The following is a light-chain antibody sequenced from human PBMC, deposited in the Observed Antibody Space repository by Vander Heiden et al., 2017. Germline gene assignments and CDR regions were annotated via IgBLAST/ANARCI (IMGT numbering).Light chain of an antibody. CDR2: GNV. CDR1: SSNVGAGYH. J-gene: IGLJ3*02. CDR3: QSYDRSLGGWV. Sequence: QSVLTPPPSVSGAPGQRVTVSCIESSSNVGAGYHVHWYQQLPGTAPKLLIYGNVNRPSGVPDRFSGSRSGTSASLAITGLQPDDEADYFCQSYDRSLGGWVFGGGTKLTVL. V-gene: IGLV1-40*01.